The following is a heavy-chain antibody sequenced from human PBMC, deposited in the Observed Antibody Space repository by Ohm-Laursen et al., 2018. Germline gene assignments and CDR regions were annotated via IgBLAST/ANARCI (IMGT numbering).Heavy chain of an antibody. Sequence: SETLSLTCAVYGGSFSGYYWNWIRQPPGKGLEWIGEINHSRSTKYNSSFKSRVTISVDTSKNQFSLRLSSVTAADTAAYYCAGNCTSTSCPIGSYGMDVWGQGTTVTVSS. CDR1: GGSFSGYY. J-gene: IGHJ6*02. D-gene: IGHD2-2*01. V-gene: IGHV4-34*01. CDR3: AGNCTSTSCPIGSYGMDV. CDR2: INHSRST.